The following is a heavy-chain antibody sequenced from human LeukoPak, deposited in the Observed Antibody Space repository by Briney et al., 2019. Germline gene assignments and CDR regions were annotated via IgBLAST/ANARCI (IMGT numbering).Heavy chain of an antibody. CDR1: SGSISSGSYY. CDR2: IDYGGNT. Sequence: SETLSLTCTVSSGSISSGSYYWTWIRQPPGKGLEWIGYIDYGGNTDYNPSLKSRVTISVDTSKNQFSLRLSSVTAADTAVYYCARNGYYDSYFEYWGQGILVTVSS. CDR3: ARNGYYDSYFEY. V-gene: IGHV4-61*01. D-gene: IGHD3-22*01. J-gene: IGHJ4*02.